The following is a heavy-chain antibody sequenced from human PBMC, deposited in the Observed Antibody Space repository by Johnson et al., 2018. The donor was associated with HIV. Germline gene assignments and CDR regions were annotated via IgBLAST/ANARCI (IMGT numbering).Heavy chain of an antibody. CDR1: GFTVSSNY. CDR2: IYSGGST. V-gene: IGHV3-53*01. J-gene: IGHJ3*02. CDR3: AREGPSERAGFDI. Sequence: EQLVESGGGLIQPGGSLRLSCAASGFTVSSNYMSWVRQAPGKGLEWVSVIYSGGSTYYADSVKGRFTISRDNAKNTLYLQMNSLRADDTAVYYCAREGPSERAGFDIWGQGTMVTVSS.